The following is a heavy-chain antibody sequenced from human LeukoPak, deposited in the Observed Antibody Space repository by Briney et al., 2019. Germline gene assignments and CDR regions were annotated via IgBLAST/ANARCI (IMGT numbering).Heavy chain of an antibody. CDR2: IIPIFGTA. Sequence: SVKVSCKASGGTFSSYAISWVRQAPGQGLEWMGGIIPIFGTANYAQKFQGRVTITADESTSTAYMELSSLRSEDTAVYYCARDHGQWPLRADAFDIWGQGTMVTVSP. D-gene: IGHD6-19*01. CDR1: GGTFSSYA. V-gene: IGHV1-69*13. J-gene: IGHJ3*02. CDR3: ARDHGQWPLRADAFDI.